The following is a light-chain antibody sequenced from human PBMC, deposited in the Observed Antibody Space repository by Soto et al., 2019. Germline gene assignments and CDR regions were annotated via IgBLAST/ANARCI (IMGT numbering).Light chain of an antibody. J-gene: IGLJ3*02. Sequence: QSALTQPPSASGSPGQSVTISCTGTGSDIGAYNYVSWYQQYPGKAPKLMIYEVTKRPSGVPDLISGSKSGNTASLTIAGLQTEDEADYSCSSYAGSPWLFGGGTKVTVL. CDR1: GSDIGAYNY. CDR2: EVT. V-gene: IGLV2-8*01. CDR3: SSYAGSPWL.